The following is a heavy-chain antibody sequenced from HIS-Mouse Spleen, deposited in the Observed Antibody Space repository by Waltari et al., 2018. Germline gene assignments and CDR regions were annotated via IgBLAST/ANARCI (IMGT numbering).Heavy chain of an antibody. CDR2: SYYSGST. Sequence: QLQLQESGPGLVKPSETLSLTCTVSGGSISSSSYYWGWIRQPPGKGLEWIWSSYYSGSTYFNPSLKSRVTRSVDTSKNQFSLKLSSVTAADTAVYYCAREIPYSSSWYDWYFDLWGRGTLVTVSS. CDR1: GGSISSSSYY. CDR3: AREIPYSSSWYDWYFDL. V-gene: IGHV4-39*07. J-gene: IGHJ2*01. D-gene: IGHD6-13*01.